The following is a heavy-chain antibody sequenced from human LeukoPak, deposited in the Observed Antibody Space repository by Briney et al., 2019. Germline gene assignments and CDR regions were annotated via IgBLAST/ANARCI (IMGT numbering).Heavy chain of an antibody. CDR2: INTNTGNP. D-gene: IGHD6-19*01. Sequence: GASVKVSCKASGYTFTSYAMNWVRQAPGQGLEWMGWINTNTGNPTYAQGFTGRFVFSLDTSVSTAYLQISSLKAEDTAAYYCARTGPLQWLAPTDAFDIWGQGTMVTVSS. CDR1: GYTFTSYA. CDR3: ARTGPLQWLAPTDAFDI. V-gene: IGHV7-4-1*02. J-gene: IGHJ3*02.